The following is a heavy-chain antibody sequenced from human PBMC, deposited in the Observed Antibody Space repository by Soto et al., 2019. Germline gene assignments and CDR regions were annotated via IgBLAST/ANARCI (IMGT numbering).Heavy chain of an antibody. J-gene: IGHJ6*02. CDR2: MYYSGTT. CDR3: ARHGRGNDVVKYYYYGMDV. D-gene: IGHD2-15*01. V-gene: IGHV4-39*01. CDR1: GGSISSSIYF. Sequence: QLQLQESGPGLVTPSETLSLTCAVSGGSISSSIYFWGWIRQPPGAGLEGIGSMYYSGTTSYNPSLKHRVSISIDTAKNQFSLRLSSVTAADTAVYYYARHGRGNDVVKYYYYGMDVWGQGTTVTVSS.